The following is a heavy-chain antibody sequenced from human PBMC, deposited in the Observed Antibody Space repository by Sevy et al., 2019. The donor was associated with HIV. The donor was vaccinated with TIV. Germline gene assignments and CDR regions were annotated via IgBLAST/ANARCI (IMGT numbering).Heavy chain of an antibody. CDR3: ARAGGDCYSKNECWFVS. D-gene: IGHD2-21*01. J-gene: IGHJ5*01. CDR1: GFTFSAYS. V-gene: IGHV3-48*01. Sequence: QLGGSLRLSCAASGFTFSAYSMNWVRQAPGKGLEWVSYISSSSGTIDYADSVKGQFTISRDNAKSSLYLQMNGLRAEDTAVYYCARAGGDCYSKNECWFVSWGQGTLVTVSS. CDR2: ISSSSGTI.